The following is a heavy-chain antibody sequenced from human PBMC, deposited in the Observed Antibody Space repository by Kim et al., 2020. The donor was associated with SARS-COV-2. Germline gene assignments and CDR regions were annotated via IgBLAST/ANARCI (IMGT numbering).Heavy chain of an antibody. CDR2: ST. Sequence: STSYADSVKSRVTISRDNAKNTLYLQMNSLRAEDTAVYYCARDTGDLSYWGQGTLVTFSS. J-gene: IGHJ4*02. D-gene: IGHD7-27*01. V-gene: IGHV3-74*01. CDR3: ARDTGDLSY.